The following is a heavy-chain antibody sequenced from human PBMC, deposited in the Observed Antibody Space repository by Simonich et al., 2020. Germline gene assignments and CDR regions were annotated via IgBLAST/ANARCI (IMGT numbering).Heavy chain of an antibody. CDR1: GYTFTSYG. CDR2: ISAYNGNT. Sequence: QVQLVQSGAEVKKPGASVKVSCKASGYTFTSYGISWVRQAPGQGLEWMGGISAYNGNTNYAQKLQGRVHMTTDTSTSTAYMELRSLRSDDTAVYYCARASRGTWWYYYFDYWGQGTLVTVSS. J-gene: IGHJ4*02. D-gene: IGHD2-15*01. V-gene: IGHV1-18*01. CDR3: ARASRGTWWYYYFDY.